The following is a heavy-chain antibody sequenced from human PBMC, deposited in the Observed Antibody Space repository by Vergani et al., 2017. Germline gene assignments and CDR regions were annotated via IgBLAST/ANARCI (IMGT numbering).Heavy chain of an antibody. CDR1: GGTFSSYT. V-gene: IGHV1-69*02. J-gene: IGHJ4*02. CDR2: LIPILGIA. Sequence: QVQLVQSGAEVKKPGSSVKVSCKHSGGTFSSYTISWVRQAPGQGLEWMGRLIPILGIANYAQKFQGRVTITAYKSTSTAYMEQSSLRSEETAVDYCVSSHWDYCSGGGGYWEYFDYWGQGTLVTVSS. CDR3: VSSHWDYCSGGGGYWEYFDY. D-gene: IGHD2-15*01.